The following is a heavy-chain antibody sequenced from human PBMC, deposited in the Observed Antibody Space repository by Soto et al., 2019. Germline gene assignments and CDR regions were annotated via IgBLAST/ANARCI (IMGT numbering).Heavy chain of an antibody. J-gene: IGHJ4*02. CDR3: AAERAEARGFSYGRTLDY. V-gene: IGHV3-74*03. CDR2: INNDGITT. D-gene: IGHD5-18*01. Sequence: GGSLRLSCAASGLTFSRHWMHWVRQVPGKGLVWVSRINNDGITTANADFVKGRFTISRDNVKNTLYLQMDRLRADDTALYYCAAERAEARGFSYGRTLDYWGQGALVTVSS. CDR1: GLTFSRHW.